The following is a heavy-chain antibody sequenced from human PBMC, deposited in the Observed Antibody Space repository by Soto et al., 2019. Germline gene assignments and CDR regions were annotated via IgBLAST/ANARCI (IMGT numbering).Heavy chain of an antibody. CDR3: AKEDSLVVVVDY. Sequence: QVQLVESGGGVVQPGRSLKLSCAASGFAFRSYGMHWVRQAPGKGLEWVAVISYDGSNKYYADSLKGRFTISRDNSKNTLYLQMNRLRPEDTAVYYCAKEDSLVVVVDYWGRGTLVTVSS. CDR1: GFAFRSYG. J-gene: IGHJ4*02. D-gene: IGHD2-15*01. V-gene: IGHV3-30*18. CDR2: ISYDGSNK.